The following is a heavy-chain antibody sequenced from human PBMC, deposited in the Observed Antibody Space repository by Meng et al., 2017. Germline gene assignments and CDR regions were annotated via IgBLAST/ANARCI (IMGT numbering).Heavy chain of an antibody. CDR1: GFTFNNYW. J-gene: IGHJ4*02. Sequence: EVDWGESGGGLVKPGGSLRPSWAASGFTFNNYWMHWVRQVPGKGLVWVSRISGDGSITNYADSVKGRFTISRDNAKNTLYLQMNSLRPEDTAVYYCLDEAPRSDYWGQGSLVTVSS. CDR3: LDEAPRSDY. V-gene: IGHV3-74*01. CDR2: ISGDGSIT. D-gene: IGHD1-1*01.